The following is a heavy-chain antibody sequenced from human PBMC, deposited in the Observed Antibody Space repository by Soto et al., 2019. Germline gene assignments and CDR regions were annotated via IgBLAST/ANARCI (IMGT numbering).Heavy chain of an antibody. Sequence: QVQLVQSGAEVKKPGASVKVSCKTSGYTFTSYDINWVRQATGQRLEWMGWMNPNSGNTGYAHMLQGRVTITRNTSISTAYMELSSLRSDDTAVYYFARSVVVTARVWGQGTLVTVSS. CDR3: ARSVVVTARV. D-gene: IGHD5-18*01. V-gene: IGHV1-8*01. J-gene: IGHJ4*02. CDR2: MNPNSGNT. CDR1: GYTFTSYD.